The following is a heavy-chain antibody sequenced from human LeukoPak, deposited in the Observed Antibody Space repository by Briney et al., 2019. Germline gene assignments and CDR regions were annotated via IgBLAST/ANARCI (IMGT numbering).Heavy chain of an antibody. CDR3: ARVVYSTSSGFDY. V-gene: IGHV4-59*08. J-gene: IGHJ4*02. Sequence: PSETLSLTCTVSDGSISSYYWSWIRQPPGKGLEWIGYIYYSGSTNYNPSLKSRVTISVDTSKNQFFLNLSSVTAADTAVFYCARVVYSTSSGFDYWGQGTLVTVSS. D-gene: IGHD6-6*01. CDR1: DGSISSYY. CDR2: IYYSGST.